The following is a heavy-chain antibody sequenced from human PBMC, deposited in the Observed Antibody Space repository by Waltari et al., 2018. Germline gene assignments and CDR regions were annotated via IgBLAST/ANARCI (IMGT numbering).Heavy chain of an antibody. CDR2: ISSSSYI. CDR3: GRDVYGDYVGGGGGAFDI. Sequence: EVQLVESGGGLVKPGGSMRLYCAASGFTLRTYRINWARQAPGKGLEWVSSISSSSYIYYVDSVKGRFTISRDNAKNSLYLQMNSLRAEDTAVYYCGRDVYGDYVGGGGGAFDIWGQGTMVTVSS. CDR1: GFTLRTYR. D-gene: IGHD4-17*01. J-gene: IGHJ3*02. V-gene: IGHV3-21*01.